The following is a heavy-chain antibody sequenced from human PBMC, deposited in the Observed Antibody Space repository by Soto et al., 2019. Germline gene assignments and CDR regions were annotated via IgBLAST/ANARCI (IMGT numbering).Heavy chain of an antibody. D-gene: IGHD6-19*01. CDR3: AREAYRLVRAFDI. CDR2: IKQDGSEK. V-gene: IGHV3-7*01. CDR1: GFTFSSYW. J-gene: IGHJ3*02. Sequence: GGSLRLSCAASGFTFSSYWMSWVRQAPGKGLEWVANIKQDGSEKYYVDSVKGRFTISRDNAKNSLYLQMNSLRAEDTAVYYSAREAYRLVRAFDIWGQGTMVTVS.